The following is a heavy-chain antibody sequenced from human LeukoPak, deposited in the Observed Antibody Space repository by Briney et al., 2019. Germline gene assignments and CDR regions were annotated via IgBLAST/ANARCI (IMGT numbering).Heavy chain of an antibody. Sequence: SVKVSCKASGYTFTSYGISWVRQAPGQGLEWMGGIIPIFGTANYAQKFQGRVTITTDESTSTAYMELSSLRSEDTAVYYCARYDPTPFDYWGQGTLVTVSS. J-gene: IGHJ4*02. D-gene: IGHD1-1*01. V-gene: IGHV1-69*05. CDR3: ARYDPTPFDY. CDR1: GYTFTSYG. CDR2: IIPIFGTA.